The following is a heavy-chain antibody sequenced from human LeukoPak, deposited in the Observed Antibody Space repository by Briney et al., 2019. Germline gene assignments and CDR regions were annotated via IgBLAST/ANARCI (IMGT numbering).Heavy chain of an antibody. D-gene: IGHD2-15*01. V-gene: IGHV3-21*01. CDR3: ARAPGGSGGTNWFDP. J-gene: IGHJ5*02. Sequence: PGGSLRLSCAASGFTFSSYAMHWVRQAPGKGLEWVSSISSSSSYIYYADSVKGRFTISRDNAKNSLYLQMNSLRAEDTAVYYCARAPGGSGGTNWFDPWGQGTLVTVSS. CDR2: ISSSSSYI. CDR1: GFTFSSYA.